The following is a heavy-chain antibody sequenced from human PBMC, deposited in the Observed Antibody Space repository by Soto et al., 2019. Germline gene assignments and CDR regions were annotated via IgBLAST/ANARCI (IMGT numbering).Heavy chain of an antibody. V-gene: IGHV3-23*01. CDR3: AKAPSDYYPIHFDY. D-gene: IGHD4-17*01. CDR2: ISGNGGST. CDR1: GFTFSSYA. Sequence: PGGSLSLSCAASGFTFSSYAMSWVRQAPGKGLEWVSAISGNGGSTYYADSVKGRFTISRDNSKNTLYLQMNSLRAEDTAVYYCAKAPSDYYPIHFDYWGQGTLVTVSS. J-gene: IGHJ4*02.